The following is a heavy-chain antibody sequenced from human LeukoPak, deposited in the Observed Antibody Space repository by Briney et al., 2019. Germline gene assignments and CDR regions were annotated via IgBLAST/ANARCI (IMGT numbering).Heavy chain of an antibody. V-gene: IGHV1-46*01. CDR2: INPSGGST. J-gene: IGHJ4*02. D-gene: IGHD2-21*02. CDR3: ARGGSEVVTAIVVYFDY. CDR1: GYTFTGYY. Sequence: GASVKVSCKASGYTFTGYYMHWVRQAPGQGLEWMGIINPSGGSTSYAQKFQGRVTMTRDTSTSTVYMELSSLRSEDTAVYYCARGGSEVVTAIVVYFDYWGQGTLVTVSS.